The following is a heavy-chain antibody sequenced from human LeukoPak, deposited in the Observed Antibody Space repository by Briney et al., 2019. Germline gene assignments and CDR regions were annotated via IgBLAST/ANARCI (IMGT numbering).Heavy chain of an antibody. Sequence: GRSLRLSCAASGFTFSSYGMHWVRQAPGKGLEWVAVIWYDGSNKYYADSVKGRFTISRDNSKNTLYLQMNSLRAEDTAVYYCARGGYYDSSGLNFDYWGQGTLVTVSS. CDR2: IWYDGSNK. D-gene: IGHD3-22*01. CDR3: ARGGYYDSSGLNFDY. V-gene: IGHV3-33*01. CDR1: GFTFSSYG. J-gene: IGHJ4*02.